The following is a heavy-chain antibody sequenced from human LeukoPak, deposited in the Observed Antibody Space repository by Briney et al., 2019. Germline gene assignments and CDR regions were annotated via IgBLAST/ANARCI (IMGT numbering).Heavy chain of an antibody. CDR3: ARRGSLGYCSGGSCYADAFDI. D-gene: IGHD2-15*01. CDR1: GGTFSSYT. CDR2: MNPNSGNT. Sequence: ASVKVSCKASGGTFSSYTISWVRQATGQGLEWMGWMNPNSGNTGYAQKFQGRVTMTRNTSISTAYMELSSLRSEDTAVYYCARRGSLGYCSGGSCYADAFDIWGQGTMVTVSS. J-gene: IGHJ3*02. V-gene: IGHV1-8*02.